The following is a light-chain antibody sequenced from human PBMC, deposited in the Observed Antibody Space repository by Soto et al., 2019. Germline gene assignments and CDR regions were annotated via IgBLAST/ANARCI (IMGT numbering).Light chain of an antibody. CDR3: QQYNNWPPIT. J-gene: IGKJ5*01. V-gene: IGKV3-15*01. CDR2: GAS. CDR1: QSGRNN. Sequence: EVVMTQSPATLSVSLGETANLSCRAGQSGRNNLAWYQQKRGQAPRLLIYGASTRAAGIPARFSGTGSGTEFTLTISSLQSEDFAVYYCQQYNNWPPITFGQGTRLEVK.